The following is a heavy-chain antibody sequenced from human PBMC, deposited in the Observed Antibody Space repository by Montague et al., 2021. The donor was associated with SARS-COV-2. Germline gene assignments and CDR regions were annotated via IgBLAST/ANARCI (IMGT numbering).Heavy chain of an antibody. Sequence: CAISGDSVSSNTATWNWIRQSPSRGLEWLGRTYYRSKWYHDYAISLKSRITINPDTSKSQFSPQLSSVAPEDTAVFYCARTTTRMLYPENAFDIWGQGTMVTVSS. CDR3: ARTTTRMLYPENAFDI. J-gene: IGHJ3*02. D-gene: IGHD2-15*01. V-gene: IGHV6-1*01. CDR1: GDSVSSNTAT. CDR2: TYYRSKWYH.